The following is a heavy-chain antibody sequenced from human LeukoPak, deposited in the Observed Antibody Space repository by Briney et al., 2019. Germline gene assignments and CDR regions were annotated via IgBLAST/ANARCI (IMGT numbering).Heavy chain of an antibody. J-gene: IGHJ4*02. CDR1: GYTFTGYY. CDR2: INPKNGVT. CDR3: ASLFGGNYLHYFDY. D-gene: IGHD1-26*01. V-gene: IGHV1-2*02. Sequence: GASVKVSCKTSGYTFTGYYMHWVRQAPGQGLEWMGRINPKNGVTNYAQNFQGRVTMTRDTSISTAYMELSSLRSDDTAVYYCASLFGGNYLHYFDYWGQGTLVTVSS.